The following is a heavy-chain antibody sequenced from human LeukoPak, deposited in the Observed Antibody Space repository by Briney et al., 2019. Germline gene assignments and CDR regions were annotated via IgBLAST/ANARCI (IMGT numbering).Heavy chain of an antibody. J-gene: IGHJ6*03. D-gene: IGHD1-26*01. CDR1: GFTFSSYS. CDR2: ISSSSSYI. CDR3: ASLKRTPDSGSYYSGYYYYYMDV. V-gene: IGHV3-21*01. Sequence: GGSLRLSCAASGFTFSSYSMNWVRQAPGKGLEWVSSISSSSSYIYYADSVKGRFTISRDNAKNSLYLQMNSLRAEDTAVYYCASLKRTPDSGSYYSGYYYYYMDVWGKGTTVTVSS.